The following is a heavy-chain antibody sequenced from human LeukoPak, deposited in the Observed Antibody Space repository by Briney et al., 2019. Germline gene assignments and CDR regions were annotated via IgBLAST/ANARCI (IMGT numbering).Heavy chain of an antibody. CDR3: ATIGRGWELRPPPLDY. CDR1: GYTFTSYD. J-gene: IGHJ4*02. CDR2: TNPNSGNT. Sequence: EASVKVSCKASGYTFTSYDINWVRQATGQGLEWMGWTNPNSGNTGYAQKFQGRVTMTRNTSISTAYMELSSLRSEDTAVYYCATIGRGWELRPPPLDYWGQGTLVTVSS. D-gene: IGHD1-26*01. V-gene: IGHV1-8*01.